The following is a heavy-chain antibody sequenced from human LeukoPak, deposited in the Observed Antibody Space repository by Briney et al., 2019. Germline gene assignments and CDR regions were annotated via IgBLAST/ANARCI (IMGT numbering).Heavy chain of an antibody. D-gene: IGHD6-13*01. V-gene: IGHV4-34*01. CDR1: GGSSSGYY. CDR2: INRGAST. CDR3: ARGSQLIAAERPGQRRRPSHFDY. Sequence: SETLSLTCAVYGGSSSGYYWNWIRQPPGKGLEWIGEINRGASTNYNPSLKSRVTISVDTSKNQFSLKLSSVTATDTAVYYCARGSQLIAAERPGQRRRPSHFDYWGQGTLVTVSS. J-gene: IGHJ4*02.